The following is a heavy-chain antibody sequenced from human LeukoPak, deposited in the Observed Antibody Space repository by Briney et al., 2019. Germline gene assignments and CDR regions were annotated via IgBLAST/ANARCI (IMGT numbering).Heavy chain of an antibody. CDR3: ARRGFGPDGYYAFDI. Sequence: SGGSLRLSCAASGFTVSSNYMSWVRQAPGKGLEWVSVIYSGGSTYYADSVKGRFTISRDNSKNTLYLQMNSLRAEDTAVYYCARRGFGPDGYYAFDIWGQGTMVTVSS. D-gene: IGHD5-24*01. V-gene: IGHV3-66*01. J-gene: IGHJ3*02. CDR1: GFTVSSNY. CDR2: IYSGGST.